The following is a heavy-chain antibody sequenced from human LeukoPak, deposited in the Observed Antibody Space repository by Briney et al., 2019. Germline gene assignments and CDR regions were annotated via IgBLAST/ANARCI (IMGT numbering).Heavy chain of an antibody. CDR1: GFTFSSYG. V-gene: IGHV3-30*02. J-gene: IGHJ4*02. D-gene: IGHD3-9*01. CDR2: IRYDGSNK. Sequence: GGSLRLSCEASGFTFSSYGMHWVRQAPGKGLEWVAFIRYDGSNKYYADSVKGRFTISRDNSKNTLYLQMNSLRAEDTAVYYCANDILTGYVIDYWGQGTLVTVSS. CDR3: ANDILTGYVIDY.